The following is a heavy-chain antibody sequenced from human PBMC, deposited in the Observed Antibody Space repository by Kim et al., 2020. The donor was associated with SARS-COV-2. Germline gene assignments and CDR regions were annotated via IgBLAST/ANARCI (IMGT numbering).Heavy chain of an antibody. CDR2: IYHSGST. Sequence: SETLSLTCAVSGGSISSSNWWSWVRQPPGKGLEWIGEIYHSGSTNYNPSLKSRVTISVDKSKNQFSLKLSSVTAADTAVYYCARSGYSYYYYYGMDVWGQGTTVTVSS. V-gene: IGHV4-4*02. D-gene: IGHD5-18*01. CDR1: GGSISSSNW. CDR3: ARSGYSYYYYYGMDV. J-gene: IGHJ6*02.